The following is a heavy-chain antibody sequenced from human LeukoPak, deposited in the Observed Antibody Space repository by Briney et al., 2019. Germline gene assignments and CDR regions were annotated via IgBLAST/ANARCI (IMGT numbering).Heavy chain of an antibody. CDR3: ARCYDFWSGGGAFDI. CDR1: GFTFSSYG. D-gene: IGHD3-3*01. CDR2: IWYDGSNK. J-gene: IGHJ3*02. Sequence: PGRSLRLSCAASGFTFSSYGMHWVRQAPGKGLEWVAVIWYDGSNKYYADSVKGRFTISRDNSKNTLYLQMNSLRAEDTAVYYCARCYDFWSGGGAFDIWGQGTVVTVSS. V-gene: IGHV3-33*01.